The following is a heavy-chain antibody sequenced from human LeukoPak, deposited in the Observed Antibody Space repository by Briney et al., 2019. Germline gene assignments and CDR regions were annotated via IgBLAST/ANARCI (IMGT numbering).Heavy chain of an antibody. CDR1: GYSISSGYY. V-gene: IGHV4-38-2*02. CDR2: IYHSGST. D-gene: IGHD6-19*01. J-gene: IGHJ4*02. Sequence: SSETLSLTCTVSGYSISSGYYWGWIRQPPGKGLEWIGSIYHSGSTYYNPSLKSRVTISVDTSKNQFSLKLSSVTAADTAVYYCARAETYSSGWYDAFFDYWGQGTLVTVSS. CDR3: ARAETYSSGWYDAFFDY.